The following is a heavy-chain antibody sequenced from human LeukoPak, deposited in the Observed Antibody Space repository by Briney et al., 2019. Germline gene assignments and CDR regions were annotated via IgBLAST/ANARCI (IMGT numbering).Heavy chain of an antibody. CDR3: ARTGIVVVPAADPYYFDY. CDR1: GGSISSGDYY. D-gene: IGHD2-2*01. V-gene: IGHV4-30-4*01. Sequence: SETLSLTCTVSGGSISSGDYYWSWIRQPPGTGLEWIGYIYYSGSTYYNPSLKSRVTISVDTSKNQFSLKLSSVTAADTAVYYCARTGIVVVPAADPYYFDYWGQGTLVTVSS. CDR2: IYYSGST. J-gene: IGHJ4*02.